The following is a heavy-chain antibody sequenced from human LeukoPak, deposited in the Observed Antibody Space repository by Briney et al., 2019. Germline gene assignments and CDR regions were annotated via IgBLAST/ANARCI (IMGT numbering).Heavy chain of an antibody. CDR2: IIPIFGTA. V-gene: IGHV1-69*01. D-gene: IGHD1-26*01. CDR1: GGTFSSYA. Sequence: ASVKVSCKASGGTFSSYAISWVRQAPGQGPEWMGGIIPIFGTANYAQKFQGRVTITADESTSTAYMELSSLRSEDTAVYYCARWAVGAMYEIDYWGQGTLVTVSS. CDR3: ARWAVGAMYEIDY. J-gene: IGHJ4*02.